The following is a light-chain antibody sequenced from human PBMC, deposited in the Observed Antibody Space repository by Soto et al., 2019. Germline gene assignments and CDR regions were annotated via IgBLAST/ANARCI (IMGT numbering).Light chain of an antibody. CDR1: QGIRSA. Sequence: AIQVTQSPSSLSASVGDSVTITCRTSQGIRSALGWYQQKPGKVPKLLIYAASTLRSGVPSRLSGRGAGRDFTRTISSLQPEDVATYYWRLHYSYCWAFRQGTKVQVK. V-gene: IGKV1-6*01. CDR3: RLHYSYCWA. J-gene: IGKJ1*01. CDR2: AAS.